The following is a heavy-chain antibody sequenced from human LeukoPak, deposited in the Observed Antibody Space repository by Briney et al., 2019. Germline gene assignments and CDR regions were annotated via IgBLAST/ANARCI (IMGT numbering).Heavy chain of an antibody. Sequence: ASVKVSCKASVSTFTNYGISWVRQAPGQGLEWMGWISSYNGNINYAQKLQGRVTMTTDTSTSTAYMELRSLRSDDTAVYYCARGLRGSPAFDYWGQGTLVTVSS. J-gene: IGHJ4*02. CDR1: VSTFTNYG. D-gene: IGHD2-2*01. CDR2: ISSYNGNI. CDR3: ARGLRGSPAFDY. V-gene: IGHV1-18*01.